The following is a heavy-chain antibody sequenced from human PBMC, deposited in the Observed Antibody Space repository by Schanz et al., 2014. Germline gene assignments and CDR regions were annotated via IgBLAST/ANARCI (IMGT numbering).Heavy chain of an antibody. J-gene: IGHJ3*01. Sequence: QAQLVESGGGVVQPGRSLRLSCVASGFTFISYDIHWVRQAPGKGLEWVAVIRYDGRNKNFVESVKGRFTISRDNSNTRFYRQLTPGRAEATALYYGARDYERDLSPPRHDAFDVWGQGTVVTVSS. CDR3: ARDYERDLSPPRHDAFDV. CDR1: GFTFISYD. D-gene: IGHD3-16*01. CDR2: IRYDGRNK. V-gene: IGHV3-33*01.